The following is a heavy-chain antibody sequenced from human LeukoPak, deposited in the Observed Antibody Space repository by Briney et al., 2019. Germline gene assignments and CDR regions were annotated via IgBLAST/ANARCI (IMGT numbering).Heavy chain of an antibody. J-gene: IGHJ4*02. CDR1: GFTFSSYA. CDR2: ISSSAEST. Sequence: GGSLRLSCEASGFTFSSYAMSWVRQAPGKGLAWVSVISSSAESTYYADSVKGRFTISRDNSKNTLYLQMNNLRAEDTAVYYCAKPLEKYTYGGNFDYWGQGILVTVSS. D-gene: IGHD4-23*01. CDR3: AKPLEKYTYGGNFDY. V-gene: IGHV3-23*01.